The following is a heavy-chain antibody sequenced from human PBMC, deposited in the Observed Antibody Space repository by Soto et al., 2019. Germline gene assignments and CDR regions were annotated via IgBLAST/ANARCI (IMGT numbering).Heavy chain of an antibody. Sequence: ASVKVSCKVSGYTLTELSMHWVRQAPGKGLEWMGGFDPEDGETIYAQKFQGRVTMTEDTSTDTAYMELSSLRSEDTAVYYCATIGVYSSSITYFDYWGQGTLVTVSS. D-gene: IGHD6-6*01. CDR1: GYTLTELS. CDR2: FDPEDGET. J-gene: IGHJ4*02. CDR3: ATIGVYSSSITYFDY. V-gene: IGHV1-24*01.